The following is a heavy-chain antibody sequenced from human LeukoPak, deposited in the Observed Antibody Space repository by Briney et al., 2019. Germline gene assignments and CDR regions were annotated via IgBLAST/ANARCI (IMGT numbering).Heavy chain of an antibody. D-gene: IGHD3-10*01. CDR2: INWNGGST. Sequence: GGSLRLSCAASGFTFDDYGMSWVRQAPGKGLEWVSGINWNGGSTGYADSVKGRFTISRDNAKNSLYLQMNSLRAEDTALYYCARDPGRFEGFGPFDYWGQGTLVTVSS. V-gene: IGHV3-20*04. J-gene: IGHJ4*02. CDR1: GFTFDDYG. CDR3: ARDPGRFEGFGPFDY.